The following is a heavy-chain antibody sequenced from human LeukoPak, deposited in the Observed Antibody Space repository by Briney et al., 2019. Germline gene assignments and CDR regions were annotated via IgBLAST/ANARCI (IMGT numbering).Heavy chain of an antibody. Sequence: GGSLRLSCAASGFTFSSYSMNWVRQAPGKGLEWVALISYDGSDKYFADSVKGRFTISRDNSKNTLYLQMNSLRAEDTAVYYCAKNYYHSSGYFYEVNYWGQGTLVTVSS. D-gene: IGHD3-22*01. J-gene: IGHJ4*02. V-gene: IGHV3-30*18. CDR3: AKNYYHSSGYFYEVNY. CDR2: ISYDGSDK. CDR1: GFTFSSYS.